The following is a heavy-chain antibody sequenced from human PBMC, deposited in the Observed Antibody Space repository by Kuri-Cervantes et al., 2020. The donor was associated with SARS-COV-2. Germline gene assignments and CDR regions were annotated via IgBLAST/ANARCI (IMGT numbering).Heavy chain of an antibody. V-gene: IGHV4-34*01. Sequence: GSLRLSCAVYGGSFSGYYWSWIRQPPGKGLEWIGSIYYSGSTYYNPSLKSRVTISVDTSKNQFSLKLSSVTAADTAVYYCARSGDYGGYYFDYWGQGTLVTVSS. J-gene: IGHJ4*02. D-gene: IGHD4-23*01. CDR3: ARSGDYGGYYFDY. CDR2: IYYSGST. CDR1: GGSFSGYY.